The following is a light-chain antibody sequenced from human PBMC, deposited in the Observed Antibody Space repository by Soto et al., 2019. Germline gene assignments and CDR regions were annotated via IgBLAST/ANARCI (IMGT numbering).Light chain of an antibody. J-gene: IGLJ1*01. CDR3: QSHDSSLSAYV. CDR1: SSNIGTGYD. V-gene: IGLV1-40*01. CDR2: GNS. Sequence: QAVLTQPPSGSGAPGQRVTISCTGSSSNIGTGYDVHWYQQLPGTAPKLLIYGNSNRPSGVPDGFSGSKSGTSASLAITGLQAEDEADFYCQSHDSSLSAYVFGTGTKVTGL.